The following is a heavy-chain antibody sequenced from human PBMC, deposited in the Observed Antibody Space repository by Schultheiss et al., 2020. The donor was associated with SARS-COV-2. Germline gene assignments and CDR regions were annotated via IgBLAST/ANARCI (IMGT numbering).Heavy chain of an antibody. V-gene: IGHV4-39*01. CDR3: ARHDGLTRIAVGGFDY. D-gene: IGHD6-19*01. CDR1: GGPISSSSYY. Sequence: SETLSLTCTVSGGPISSSSYYWGWIRQPPGKGLEWIGSIYYSGSTYYNPSLKSRVTISVDTSKNQFSLKLSSVTAADTAVYYCARHDGLTRIAVGGFDYWGQGTLVTVSS. J-gene: IGHJ4*02. CDR2: IYYSGST.